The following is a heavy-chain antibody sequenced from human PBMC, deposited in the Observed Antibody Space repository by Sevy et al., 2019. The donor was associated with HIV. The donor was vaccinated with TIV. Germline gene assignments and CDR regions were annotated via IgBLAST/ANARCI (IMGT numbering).Heavy chain of an antibody. CDR2: IIPIFGTA. CDR1: GGTFSSYA. J-gene: IGHJ4*02. D-gene: IGHD6-19*01. CDR3: ATKAVSIAVAELDY. Sequence: ASVKVSCKASGGTFSSYAISWVRQAPGQGLEWMGVIIPIFGTANYAQKFQGRVTITADESTSTAYMELSSLGSEDTAVYYCATKAVSIAVAELDYWGQGTLVTVSS. V-gene: IGHV1-69*13.